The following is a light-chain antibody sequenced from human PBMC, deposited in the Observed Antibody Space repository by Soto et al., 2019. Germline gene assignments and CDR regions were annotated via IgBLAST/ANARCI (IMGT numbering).Light chain of an antibody. CDR2: DVS. CDR1: SSDIGAYDY. J-gene: IGLJ1*01. CDR3: SSYTTSRTYV. Sequence: QSALTQPASMSGSPGQSITISCAGTSSDIGAYDYVSWHQQHPGKAPKVIIFDVSHRPSGVSNRFSGSKSGNTASLTSSGLQAEDEADYYCSSYTTSRTYVFASGTKLTVL. V-gene: IGLV2-14*01.